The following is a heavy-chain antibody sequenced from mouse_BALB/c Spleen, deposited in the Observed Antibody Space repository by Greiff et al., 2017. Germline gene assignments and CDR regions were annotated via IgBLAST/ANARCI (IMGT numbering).Heavy chain of an antibody. CDR2: INPYYGST. CDR1: GYSFTDYI. J-gene: IGHJ2*01. V-gene: IGHV1-39*01. Sequence: VQLQQTGPELVKPGASVKISCKASGYSFTDYIMLWVKQSHGKSLEWIGNINPYYGSTSYNLKFKGKATLTVDKSSSTAYMQLNSLTSEDSAVYYCAREGHWGQGTTLTVSS. CDR3: AREGH.